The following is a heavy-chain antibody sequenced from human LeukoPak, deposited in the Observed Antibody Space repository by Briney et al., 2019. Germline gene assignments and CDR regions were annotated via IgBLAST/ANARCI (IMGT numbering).Heavy chain of an antibody. CDR1: GYTFTNYA. Sequence: ASVPVSCKPSGYTFTNYAISWVRQAPGQGLEGMGWISTYNGNTNYVQKLQGRVTMTTDTSTSTAYLDLRSLRSDDTAVYYCARDLDGDSDSWGQGTLVTVSS. V-gene: IGHV1-18*04. CDR2: ISTYNGNT. CDR3: ARDLDGDSDS. D-gene: IGHD4-17*01. J-gene: IGHJ5*02.